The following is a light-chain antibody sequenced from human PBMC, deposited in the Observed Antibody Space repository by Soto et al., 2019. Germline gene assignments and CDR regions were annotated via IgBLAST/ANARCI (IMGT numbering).Light chain of an antibody. J-gene: IGLJ2*01. CDR3: SSYTDSNNKVV. CDR1: SSDVGGYDY. CDR2: DVN. Sequence: QSVLTQPASVSGSPGQSITISCTGSSSDVGGYDYVSWYQQDPGKAPKLMIYDVNNRPSGVSNRFSGSKSGNTASLTISGLQSEDEADYYCSSYTDSNNKVVFGGGTKLTVL. V-gene: IGLV2-14*03.